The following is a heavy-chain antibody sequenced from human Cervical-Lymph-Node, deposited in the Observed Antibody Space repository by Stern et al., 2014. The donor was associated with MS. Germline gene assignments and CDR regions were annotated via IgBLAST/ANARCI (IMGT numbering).Heavy chain of an antibody. CDR3: TPGHINYYDSSGYYD. Sequence: EVQLVESGGGLVKPGGSLRLSCAASGFTFSNAWMSWVRQAPGKGLEWVGRIKSKTVGGTTDYAAPVKGRFTISRDDSKNTLYLQMNSLKTEDTAVYYCTPGHINYYDSSGYYDWGQGTLVTVSS. CDR2: IKSKTVGGTT. V-gene: IGHV3-15*01. CDR1: GFTFSNAW. J-gene: IGHJ4*02. D-gene: IGHD3-22*01.